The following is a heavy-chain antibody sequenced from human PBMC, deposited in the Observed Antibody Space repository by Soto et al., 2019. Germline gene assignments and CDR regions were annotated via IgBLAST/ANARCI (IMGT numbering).Heavy chain of an antibody. J-gene: IGHJ4*02. CDR3: ARTSITIFGVVIPFDY. D-gene: IGHD3-3*01. CDR1: GGSVSSGSYY. V-gene: IGHV4-61*01. Sequence: SETLSLTCTVSGGSVSSGSYYWSWIRQPPGKGLEWIGYIYYSGSTNYNPSLKGRVTISVDTSKNQFSLKLSSVTAADTAVYYCARTSITIFGVVIPFDYWGQGTLVTVS. CDR2: IYYSGST.